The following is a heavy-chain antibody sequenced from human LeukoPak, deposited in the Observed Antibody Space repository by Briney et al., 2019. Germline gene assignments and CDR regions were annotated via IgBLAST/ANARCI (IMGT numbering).Heavy chain of an antibody. CDR2: ISDSGGST. V-gene: IGHV3-23*01. J-gene: IGHJ4*02. CDR1: GFTFSISA. Sequence: GGSLRLSCAASGFTFSISAMSWVRQTPGKGLEWVSGISDSGGSTFYADSVKGRFTISRDNSKNILYLQMNSLRADDTAVYYCAKVSESNYDILTGYYTPYYFDYWGQGTLVTVSS. D-gene: IGHD3-9*01. CDR3: AKVSESNYDILTGYYTPYYFDY.